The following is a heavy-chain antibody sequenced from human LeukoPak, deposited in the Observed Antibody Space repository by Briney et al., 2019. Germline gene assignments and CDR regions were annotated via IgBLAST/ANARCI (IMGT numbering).Heavy chain of an antibody. V-gene: IGHV3-43*02. D-gene: IGHD3-16*01. CDR1: GFTFDDYA. CDR2: ISGDGGST. Sequence: GGSLRLSCAASGFTFDDYAMPWVRQAPGKGLGWVSLISGDGGSTYYADSVKGRFTISRDNSKNSLYLQMNSLRTEDTALYYCAKDLSVGEYYYYMDVWGKGTTVTVSS. CDR3: AKDLSVGEYYYYMDV. J-gene: IGHJ6*03.